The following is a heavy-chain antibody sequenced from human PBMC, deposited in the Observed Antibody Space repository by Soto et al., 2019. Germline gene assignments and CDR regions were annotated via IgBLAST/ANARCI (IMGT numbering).Heavy chain of an antibody. CDR1: GITFSTFW. J-gene: IGHJ3*02. Sequence: GGSLRLSCAASGITFSTFWMHWVRQVPGKGLVWISRISNDGSDTAYADSVKGRSTISRDNAKNTLYLEMNSLRAEDTAVYYCATVRGSSGWYADAFDIWGQGTKVTVSS. CDR2: ISNDGSDT. CDR3: ATVRGSSGWYADAFDI. V-gene: IGHV3-74*01. D-gene: IGHD6-19*01.